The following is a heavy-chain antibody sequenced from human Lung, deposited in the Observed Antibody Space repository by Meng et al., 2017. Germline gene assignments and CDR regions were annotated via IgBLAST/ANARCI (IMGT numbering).Heavy chain of an antibody. V-gene: IGHV4-4*02. CDR3: ARGLGEAVVPRTMFDY. Sequence: RRDSGPGLVKPSGTLSPTCGVSVGSISSSNWWSWVRQPPGKGLEWIGEIYHSGGTKYNPSLKSRVTISVDKSKNQFSLKLSSVTAADTAVYYCARGLGEAVVPRTMFDYWGQGTLVTVSS. CDR2: IYHSGGT. D-gene: IGHD2-2*01. J-gene: IGHJ4*02. CDR1: VGSISSSNW.